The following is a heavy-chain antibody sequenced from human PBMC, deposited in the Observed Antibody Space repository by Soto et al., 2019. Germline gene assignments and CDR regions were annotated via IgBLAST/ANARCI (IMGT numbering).Heavy chain of an antibody. Sequence: TSETLSLTCTVSGGSISSHYLSWVRQAPGKGLEWIGHIYYRGSTTYNPSLRSRSTISVDTSNNQFSLKLNSVTTADTAVYYCARDGREASGMDVWGQGTRVTVYS. CDR1: GGSISSHY. CDR2: IYYRGST. V-gene: IGHV4-59*11. D-gene: IGHD1-26*01. CDR3: ARDGREASGMDV. J-gene: IGHJ6*02.